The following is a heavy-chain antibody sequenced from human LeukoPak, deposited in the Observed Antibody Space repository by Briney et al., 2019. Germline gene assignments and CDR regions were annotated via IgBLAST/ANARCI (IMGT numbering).Heavy chain of an antibody. CDR3: AKEVLYYYDSSGYT. Sequence: GGSLRLSCAASGFTFSSYGMHWVRQAPGKGLEWVAVISHDGSNKYYADSVKGRFTISRDDSKNTLYLQMNSLRAEDTAVYYCAKEVLYYYDSSGYTWGQGTLVTVSS. V-gene: IGHV3-30*18. CDR2: ISHDGSNK. D-gene: IGHD3-22*01. J-gene: IGHJ5*02. CDR1: GFTFSSYG.